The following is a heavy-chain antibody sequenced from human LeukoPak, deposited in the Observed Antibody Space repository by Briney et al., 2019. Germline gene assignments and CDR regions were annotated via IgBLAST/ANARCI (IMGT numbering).Heavy chain of an antibody. J-gene: IGHJ4*02. CDR3: AKDSATPYNFDY. V-gene: IGHV3-23*01. CDR2: ISGSGGDT. D-gene: IGHD3-10*01. CDR1: GFTFSSYA. Sequence: PGGSLRLSCAASGFTFSSYAMNWVRQAPGKGLEWVSAISGSGGDTYYADSVEGRFTISRDNSKNTLYLQMDSLRAEDTAVYYCAKDSATPYNFDYWGQGTLVSVSS.